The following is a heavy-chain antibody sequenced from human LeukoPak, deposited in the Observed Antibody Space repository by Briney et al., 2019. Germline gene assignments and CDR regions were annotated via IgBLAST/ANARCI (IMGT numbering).Heavy chain of an antibody. V-gene: IGHV4-31*03. CDR1: GGSISSGGYY. CDR2: IYYSGSP. J-gene: IGHJ2*01. CDR3: ARGRITTLDWYFDL. Sequence: PSETLSLTCTVSGGSISSGGYYWSWIRQHPGKGLEWIVYIYYSGSPYYNPSLKSRVTISVDTSKNQFSLKLSSLTAADTAVYYCARGRITTLDWYFDLWGRGTLVTVSS. D-gene: IGHD3-3*01.